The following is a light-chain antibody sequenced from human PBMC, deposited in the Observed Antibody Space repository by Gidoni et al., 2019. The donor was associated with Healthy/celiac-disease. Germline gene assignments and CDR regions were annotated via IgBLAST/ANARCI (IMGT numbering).Light chain of an antibody. CDR1: SSDVGGYTY. Sequence: QSALTQPRSVSGSPGKSVTISCTGTSSDVGGYTYVSWYQQHPVKAPNLMIYDVSKRPSGVPVRFSGSKSGNTASLTISGLQAEDEADYYCCSYAGSYTLVFGGGTKLTVL. CDR2: DVS. V-gene: IGLV2-11*01. CDR3: CSYAGSYTLV. J-gene: IGLJ2*01.